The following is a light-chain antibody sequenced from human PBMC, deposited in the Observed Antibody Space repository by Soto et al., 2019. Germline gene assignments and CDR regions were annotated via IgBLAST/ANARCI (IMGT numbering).Light chain of an antibody. CDR1: QSISSQ. V-gene: IGKV1-39*01. Sequence: DIQMTQSPSSLSASVGDRVTITCRASQSISSQLNWYQQKPGKAPKLLIYAASSLQSGVPSRFSGSGSGTDFTLTISSPQPEDFATYYCQQSYSTPLTFGGGTKVEIK. J-gene: IGKJ4*01. CDR3: QQSYSTPLT. CDR2: AAS.